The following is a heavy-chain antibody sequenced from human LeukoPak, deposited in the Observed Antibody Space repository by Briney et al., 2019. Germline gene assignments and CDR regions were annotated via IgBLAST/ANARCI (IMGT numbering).Heavy chain of an antibody. CDR3: ARVPGTVDY. J-gene: IGHJ4*02. D-gene: IGHD1-1*01. CDR1: DYSISSGYY. Sequence: PSETLSLTCTVSDYSISSGYYWGWIRQPPGKGLEWIGSIYHSGSTYYNPSLKSRVTISVDTSKNQFSLKLSSVTAADTAVYYCARVPGTVDYWGQGTLVTVYS. CDR2: IYHSGST. V-gene: IGHV4-38-2*02.